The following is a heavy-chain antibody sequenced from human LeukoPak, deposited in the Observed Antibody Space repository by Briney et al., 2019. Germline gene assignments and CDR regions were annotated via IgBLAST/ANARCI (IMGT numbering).Heavy chain of an antibody. V-gene: IGHV5-51*01. Sequence: GESLKISCKGSGYSFTSYWIGWVRQMPGKGLGWVGIIYPGDSDTRYSPSFQGQVTISADKSISTAYLQWSSLKASDTAMYYCARLGIAVAGTRGYYYYGMDVWGQGTTVTVSS. J-gene: IGHJ6*02. D-gene: IGHD6-13*01. CDR3: ARLGIAVAGTRGYYYYGMDV. CDR2: IYPGDSDT. CDR1: GYSFTSYW.